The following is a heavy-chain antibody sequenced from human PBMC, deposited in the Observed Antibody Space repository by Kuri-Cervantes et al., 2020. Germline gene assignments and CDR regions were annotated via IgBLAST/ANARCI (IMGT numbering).Heavy chain of an antibody. D-gene: IGHD3-3*01. CDR3: ARRTYYNFWSGYSSRNYYYYYMDV. CDR1: GYTFTSYA. CDR2: INAGNGNT. V-gene: IGHV1-3*01. J-gene: IGHJ6*03. Sequence: ASVKVSCKASGYTFTSYAMHWVRQAPGQRLEWMGWINAGNGNTKYSQKFQGRVTITRDTSASIAYMELSSLRSEDTAVYYCARRTYYNFWSGYSSRNYYYYYMDVWGKGTTVTVSS.